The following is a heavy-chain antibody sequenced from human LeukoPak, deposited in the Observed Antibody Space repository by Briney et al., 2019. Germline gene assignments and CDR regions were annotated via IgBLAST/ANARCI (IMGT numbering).Heavy chain of an antibody. CDR3: AKDSHSGTYFDS. V-gene: IGHV3-23*01. J-gene: IGHJ4*02. CDR2: VSGSGGST. D-gene: IGHD1-26*01. Sequence: GGSLRLSCAASGFTFSSYDMSWVRQAPGKGLEWVSAVSGSGGSTYYADSVKGRFTISRDNSKSTLFLQMNSLRAQDTAVYYCAKDSHSGTYFDSWGRGTLVTVSS. CDR1: GFTFSSYD.